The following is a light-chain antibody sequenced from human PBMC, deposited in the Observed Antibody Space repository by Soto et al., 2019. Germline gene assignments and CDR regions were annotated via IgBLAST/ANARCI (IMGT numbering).Light chain of an antibody. Sequence: QSVLTQPPSVSGAPGQRVTISCTGSSSNIGAGYDVHWYQQLPGTAPKLLIYGNSNRPSGVPDRFSGSKSGTSASLAITGLQAEDEADHYCPSDASRLRVSVFGGGTKLTVL. J-gene: IGLJ2*01. CDR1: SSNIGAGYD. CDR3: PSDASRLRVSV. V-gene: IGLV1-40*01. CDR2: GNS.